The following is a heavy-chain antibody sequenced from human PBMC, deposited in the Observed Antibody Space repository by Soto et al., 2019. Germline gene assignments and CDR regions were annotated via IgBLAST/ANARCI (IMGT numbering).Heavy chain of an antibody. CDR1: GFIFDNHA. CDR2: VSWNSGSI. D-gene: IGHD2-21*02. J-gene: IGHJ4*02. Sequence: EVQLVESGGGLVQPGRSLRLSCAASGFIFDNHAMNWVRQAPGKGLEWVAGVSWNSGSIDYADSVKGRFTISRDNAKNSLYLQMNSLRAEDTALYYCVRDRCGGDCYSLDYWGQGTLVTVSS. V-gene: IGHV3-9*01. CDR3: VRDRCGGDCYSLDY.